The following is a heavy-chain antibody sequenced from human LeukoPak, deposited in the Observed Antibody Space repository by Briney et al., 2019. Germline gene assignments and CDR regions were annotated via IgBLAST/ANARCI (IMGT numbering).Heavy chain of an antibody. CDR1: GFTFDNYG. CDR2: ISNDGGGT. CDR3: AKGSSGYFADL. D-gene: IGHD3-22*01. Sequence: GGSLRLSCAASGFTFDNYGLIWVRQAPGKGLEWVAAISNDGGGTMYAAFVEGRFTISRDNSKNTLFLQMNSLRAEDTALYYCAKGSSGYFADLWGQGTLVTVSS. V-gene: IGHV3-23*01. J-gene: IGHJ5*02.